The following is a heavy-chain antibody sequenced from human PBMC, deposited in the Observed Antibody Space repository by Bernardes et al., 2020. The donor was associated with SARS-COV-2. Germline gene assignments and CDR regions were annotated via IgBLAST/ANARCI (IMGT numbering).Heavy chain of an antibody. D-gene: IGHD1-26*01. CDR3: AKGGWALPFDY. V-gene: IGHV5-51*01. J-gene: IGHJ4*02. CDR2: IYPRDSDT. CDR1: GYIFTNFW. Sequence: GESLKISCKTSGYIFTNFWLGWVRQMPGKGLEWMGIIYPRDSDTKYNPSFEGRITISADRSTATAFLEWSSLKASDTAIYFCAKGGWALPFDYWGQGARVTVSS.